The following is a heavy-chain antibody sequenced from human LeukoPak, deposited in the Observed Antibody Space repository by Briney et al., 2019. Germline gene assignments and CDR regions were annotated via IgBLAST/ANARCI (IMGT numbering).Heavy chain of an antibody. J-gene: IGHJ4*02. D-gene: IGHD1-26*01. CDR1: GVSFSGYY. V-gene: IGHV4-34*01. CDR2: TNHSGST. Sequence: SETLSLTCAVYGVSFSGYYWSWIRQPPGKGLEWIGETNHSGSTSYNPSLKSRVTISVDTSKNQFSLKLSSVTAADTAVYYCARGGFGWELLSIYYFDYWGQGTLVTVSS. CDR3: ARGGFGWELLSIYYFDY.